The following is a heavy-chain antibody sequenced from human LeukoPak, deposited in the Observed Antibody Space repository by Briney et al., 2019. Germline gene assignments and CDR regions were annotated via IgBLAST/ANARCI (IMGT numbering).Heavy chain of an antibody. D-gene: IGHD6-13*01. V-gene: IGHV3-74*01. CDR1: GFTFSSYW. J-gene: IGHJ4*02. Sequence: GGSLRLSCAASGFTFSSYWMHWVRQAPGKGLVWVSRISSDGSSTSYADSVKGRFTISRDNAKNTLYLQMNSLRAEDTAIYHCARDLFVSSFLLDYWGQGTLVTVSS. CDR3: ARDLFVSSFLLDY. CDR2: ISSDGSST.